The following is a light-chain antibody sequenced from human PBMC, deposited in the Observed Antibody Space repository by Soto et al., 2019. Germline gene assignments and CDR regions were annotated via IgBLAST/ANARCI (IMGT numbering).Light chain of an antibody. J-gene: IGLJ3*02. V-gene: IGLV1-44*01. CDR1: SSNIGSNP. Sequence: QAVVTQPPSASGTPGQRVTISCSGSSSNIGSNPVKWYLQLPGTAPKLLIYRNNERPSGVPDRFSGSKSGTSASLAISGLXXXXXXXXHCATWDDGLYGPVFGGGTKLTVL. CDR3: ATWDDGLYGPV. CDR2: RNN.